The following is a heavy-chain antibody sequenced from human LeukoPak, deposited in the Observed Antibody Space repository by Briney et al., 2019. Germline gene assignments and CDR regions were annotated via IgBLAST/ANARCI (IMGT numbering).Heavy chain of an antibody. Sequence: SETLSLTCTVSGGSISSSSYYWGWIRQPPGKGLEWIGSIYYSGSTYYNPSLKSRVTISVDTSKNQFSLKLSSVTAADTAVYYCARSYDSRGYYYFNYWGQGTLVTVSS. CDR2: IYYSGST. CDR3: ARSYDSRGYYYFNY. V-gene: IGHV4-39*07. D-gene: IGHD3-22*01. CDR1: GGSISSSSYY. J-gene: IGHJ4*02.